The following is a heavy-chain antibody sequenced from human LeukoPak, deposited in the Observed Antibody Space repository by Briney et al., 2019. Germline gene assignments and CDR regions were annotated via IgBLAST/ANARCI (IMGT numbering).Heavy chain of an antibody. V-gene: IGHV1-8*01. J-gene: IGHJ5*02. D-gene: IGHD3-10*01. CDR3: ARELVYGSGSLP. CDR2: MNPNSGNT. Sequence: ASVKVSCKASGYTFTSYDINWARQATGQGLEWMGWMNPNSGNTGYAQKFQGRVTMTRNTSISTAYMELSSLRSDDTAVYYCARELVYGSGSLPWGQGTLVTVSS. CDR1: GYTFTSYD.